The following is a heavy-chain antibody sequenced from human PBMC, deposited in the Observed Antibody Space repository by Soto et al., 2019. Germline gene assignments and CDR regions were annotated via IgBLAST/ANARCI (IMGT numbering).Heavy chain of an antibody. CDR3: AKIRVVGILKYYFDI. CDR2: IFYTGTT. Sequence: LHLQESGPGLLKPSETLSLTCSVSGGPTSDSNHNWAWVRQPPGKGLEWIGNIFYTGTTYYNPSLKGRLTMSIDTSENQFSLKLSSVTAADTAVYYCAKIRVVGILKYYFDIWGRGTQVTVSS. V-gene: IGHV4-39*01. CDR1: GGPTSDSNHN. D-gene: IGHD2-15*01. J-gene: IGHJ4*02.